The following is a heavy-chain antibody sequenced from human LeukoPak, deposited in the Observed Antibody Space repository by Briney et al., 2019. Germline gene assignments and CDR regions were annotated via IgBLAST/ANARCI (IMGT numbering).Heavy chain of an antibody. CDR3: AKDYATVGDYDY. CDR1: GFTFSSYG. CDR2: ITGSGDST. V-gene: IGHV3-23*01. D-gene: IGHD4-23*01. Sequence: GGTLRLSCAASGFTFSSYGMSWVRQAPGKGLERVSAITGSGDSTYYADSVKGRFTISRDNSKNTLYLQMNSLRAEDTAVYYCAKDYATVGDYDYWGQGTLVTVSS. J-gene: IGHJ4*02.